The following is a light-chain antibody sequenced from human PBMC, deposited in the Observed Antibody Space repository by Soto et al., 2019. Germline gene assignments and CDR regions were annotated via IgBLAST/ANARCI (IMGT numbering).Light chain of an antibody. Sequence: QSVLTQPPSVSGSPGQTVTISCTGSSCNVGGYNDVPWYQQHPGKAPKLLIYDDSNRPSGVPNRFSGSKSGTSASLAITGLQAEDEADYYCHSYKSSSTAYVFGTGTKLTVL. CDR3: HSYKSSSTAYV. CDR2: DDS. CDR1: SCNVGGYND. V-gene: IGLV1-40*01. J-gene: IGLJ1*01.